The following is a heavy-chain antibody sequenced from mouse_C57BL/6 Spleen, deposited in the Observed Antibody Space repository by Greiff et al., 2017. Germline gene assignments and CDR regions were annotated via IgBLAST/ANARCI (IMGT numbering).Heavy chain of an antibody. V-gene: IGHV1-64*01. CDR2: IHPNSGST. Sequence: VKLMESGAELVKPGASVKLSCKASGYTFTSYWMHWVKQRPGQGLEWIGMIHPNSGSTNYNEKFKSKATLTVDKSSSTAYMQLSSLTSEDSAVYYCARIGSKKIFDYWGQGTTLTVSS. J-gene: IGHJ2*01. CDR1: GYTFTSYW. CDR3: ARIGSKKIFDY.